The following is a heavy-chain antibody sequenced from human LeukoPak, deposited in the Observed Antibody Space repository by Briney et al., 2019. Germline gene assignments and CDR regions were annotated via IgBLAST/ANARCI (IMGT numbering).Heavy chain of an antibody. D-gene: IGHD1-26*01. CDR2: ISTYNDNT. V-gene: IGHV1-18*01. CDR3: ARVVFEVGFQFDF. J-gene: IGHJ4*02. Sequence: ASVKVSCKASGYTFNNYGINWARQAPGQGLEWMGWISTYNDNTNYAQKLQGRVTMATDTSTSTAYMELRSLTSDDTAVYYCARVVFEVGFQFDFWGQGTLATVSS. CDR1: GYTFNNYG.